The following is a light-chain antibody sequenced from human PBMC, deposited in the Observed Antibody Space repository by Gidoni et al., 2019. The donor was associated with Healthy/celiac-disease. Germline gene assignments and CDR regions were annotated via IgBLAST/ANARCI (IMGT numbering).Light chain of an antibody. Sequence: DIVLTQSPGTLSLSPGERATLSCRASQSVSSSYLAWYQQKPGQAPRLLIYGASSRATGIPDSFSGRGSGTDFTLTISRLEPEDFAVYYCQQYGSSPGNTFXXXTKLEIK. V-gene: IGKV3-20*01. CDR1: QSVSSSY. CDR2: GAS. CDR3: QQYGSSPGNT. J-gene: IGKJ2*01.